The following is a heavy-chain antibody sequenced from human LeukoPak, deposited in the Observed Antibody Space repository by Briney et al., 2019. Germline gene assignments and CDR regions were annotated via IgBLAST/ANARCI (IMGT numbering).Heavy chain of an antibody. D-gene: IGHD2-21*01. Sequence: GGSLRLSCAASGFPFDDYGMLWVRQAPGKGLEWVSTINDIGNKTYYADSVKGRFTISRDNSKNRLYLQINSLRAEDTALYYCTKCGLHTFGLWLYWGQGSLVTISS. V-gene: IGHV3-23*01. CDR2: INDIGNKT. CDR3: TKCGLHTFGLWLY. CDR1: GFPFDDYG. J-gene: IGHJ4*02.